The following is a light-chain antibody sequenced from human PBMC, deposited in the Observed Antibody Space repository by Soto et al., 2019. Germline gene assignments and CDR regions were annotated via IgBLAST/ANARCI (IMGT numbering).Light chain of an antibody. J-gene: IGKJ2*01. CDR2: KVS. Sequence: DVVMTQSPLSLPVTLGQPASISCRSSQSLVNSDGNTYLCWFQQRPGQSPRRLIYKVSNRDPGVPDRFRGSGSGTDFTLNVSSVETEDVGIYYCMQTARRPYTFGPGTKLEI. CDR3: MQTARRPYT. V-gene: IGKV2-30*01. CDR1: QSLVNSDGNTY.